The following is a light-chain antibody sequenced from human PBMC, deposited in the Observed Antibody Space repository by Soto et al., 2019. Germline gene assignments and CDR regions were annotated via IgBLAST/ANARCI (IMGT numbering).Light chain of an antibody. J-gene: IGKJ5*01. CDR3: QQYGSSPRT. V-gene: IGKV3-20*01. CDR1: QSVSSN. Sequence: EIVLTQSPATLSVSPGERATLSCRASQSVSSNLAWYQQKPGQAPRLLIYGASTRATGIPARFSGSGSETDFTLTIARLEPEDFAVYYCQQYGSSPRTFGQGTRLEI. CDR2: GAS.